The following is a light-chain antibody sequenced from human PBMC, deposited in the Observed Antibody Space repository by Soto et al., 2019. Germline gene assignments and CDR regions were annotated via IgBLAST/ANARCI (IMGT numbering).Light chain of an antibody. CDR2: KAS. V-gene: IGKV1-5*03. CDR3: QQYESYPMT. Sequence: DSQMTQYPSTLSASVGDRVTITCRASQSISSWLAWYQQKPGKAPKLLISKASTLQSGVPPRFSGSGSGKEFTLTISSLQPDDFATYCCQQYESYPMTFGGGTKVEIK. J-gene: IGKJ4*01. CDR1: QSISSW.